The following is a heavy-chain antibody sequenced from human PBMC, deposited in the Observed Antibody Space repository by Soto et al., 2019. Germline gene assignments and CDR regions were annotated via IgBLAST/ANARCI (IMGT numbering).Heavy chain of an antibody. Sequence: QVQLVQSGAEVKKPGASVKVSCKASGYTFSIYGISWVRQAPGQGLEWMGWISAYNGNTKYAQKLQGRVTVTTETSLSRAYMALWRQRSHDTAHYYCARNLSGETYPWLFELWGRGTLVTVS. CDR1: GYTFSIYG. V-gene: IGHV1-18*01. CDR3: ARNLSGETYPWLFEL. J-gene: IGHJ2*01. D-gene: IGHD4-17*01. CDR2: ISAYNGNT.